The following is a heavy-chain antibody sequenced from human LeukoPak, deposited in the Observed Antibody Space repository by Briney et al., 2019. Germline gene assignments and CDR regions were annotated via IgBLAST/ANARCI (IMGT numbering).Heavy chain of an antibody. D-gene: IGHD3-10*01. V-gene: IGHV3-66*01. J-gene: IGHJ4*02. CDR2: IYSGGST. CDR1: GFTVSSNY. CDR3: ARSLVRGFYDY. Sequence: GGSLRLSCAASGFTVSSNYMSWVRQAPGKGLEWVSVIYSGGSTYYTDSVKGRFTISRDNSKSTLYLQMNSLRAEDTAIYYCARSLVRGFYDYWGQGTLVTVSS.